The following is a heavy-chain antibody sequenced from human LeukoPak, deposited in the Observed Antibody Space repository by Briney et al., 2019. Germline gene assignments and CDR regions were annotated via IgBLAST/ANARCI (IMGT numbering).Heavy chain of an antibody. CDR1: GFLFSKYW. D-gene: IGHD3-10*01. Sequence: GGSLRLSCAASGFLFSKYWMTWVRQAPGKGLEWVANIKEDDSEIYYVESVKGRFTISRDNAKTTLYLQMNSLRDEDTAVYYCAGDLISGSGSLGYWGQGTLVTVSS. V-gene: IGHV3-7*01. CDR3: AGDLISGSGSLGY. CDR2: IKEDDSEI. J-gene: IGHJ4*02.